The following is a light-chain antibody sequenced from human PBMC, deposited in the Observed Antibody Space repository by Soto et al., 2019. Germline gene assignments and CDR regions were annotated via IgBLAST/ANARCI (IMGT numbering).Light chain of an antibody. CDR1: SIDVGTYNY. J-gene: IGLJ2*01. V-gene: IGLV2-11*01. CDR2: DVS. Sequence: QSALTQPRSVSGPPGQSVSISCSGTSIDVGTYNYVSWYQQHPGKAPKLMIYDVSKRPSGVPDRFSGSKSGNTASLTISGLQAEDEADYYCCSYAGGYTHAVFGGGT. CDR3: CSYAGGYTHAV.